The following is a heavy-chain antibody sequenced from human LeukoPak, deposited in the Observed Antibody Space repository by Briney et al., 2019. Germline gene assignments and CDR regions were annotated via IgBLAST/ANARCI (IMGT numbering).Heavy chain of an antibody. D-gene: IGHD6-19*01. CDR2: ISADNGNT. Sequence: ASVKVSCKASVYTFTTYGISWVRQAPGQALEWMGWISADNGNTNYAQKTQGRVTMTTDTSTSTGYMERRSLRSDDTAVYYCARAPIAVAGDDAFDIWGQGTMVTVSS. CDR3: ARAPIAVAGDDAFDI. CDR1: VYTFTTYG. V-gene: IGHV1-18*01. J-gene: IGHJ3*02.